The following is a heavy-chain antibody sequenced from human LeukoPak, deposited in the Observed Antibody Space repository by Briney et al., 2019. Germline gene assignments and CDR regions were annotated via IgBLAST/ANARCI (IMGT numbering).Heavy chain of an antibody. CDR2: ISYSGST. J-gene: IGHJ4*02. CDR3: TVGPHHYFDS. V-gene: IGHV4-31*03. Sequence: SQTLSLTCTVSGGSINSGGYYWSWIRQHPGKGLEWTGYISYSGSTYYNPSLKTRVTISLDTSKNQFSLRLSSVSAADTAVYFCTVGPHHYFDSWGQGTLVTVFS. D-gene: IGHD4-11*01. CDR1: GGSINSGGYY.